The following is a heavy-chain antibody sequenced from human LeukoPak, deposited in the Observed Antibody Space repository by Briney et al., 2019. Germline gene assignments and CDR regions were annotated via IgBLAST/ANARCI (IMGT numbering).Heavy chain of an antibody. V-gene: IGHV3-48*01. CDR2: ISGSCNAK. J-gene: IGHJ4*02. Sequence: GGSLRLSCAASGFSFSSYSMNWVRQAPGKGLEWVSYISGSCNAKHYTDSVKGRFTISRDNAKNALYLQMNSLRAEDTAVYFCARDYLYAFDYWGQGTLVIVSS. CDR1: GFSFSSYS. CDR3: ARDYLYAFDY. D-gene: IGHD2-2*01.